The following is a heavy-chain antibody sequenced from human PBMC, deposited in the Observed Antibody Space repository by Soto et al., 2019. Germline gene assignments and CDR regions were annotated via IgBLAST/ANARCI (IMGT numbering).Heavy chain of an antibody. D-gene: IGHD3-9*01. CDR1: GFTFSSYA. J-gene: IGHJ6*02. CDR3: ARDSSANDYDILTGSRRYYYYGMDV. Sequence: GSLRLSCAASGFTFSSYAMHWVRQAPGKGLEGVAVISYDGSNKYYADSVKGRFTISRDNSKNTLYLQMNSLRAEETAVYYCARDSSANDYDILTGSRRYYYYGMDVWGQGTTVTVSS. CDR2: ISYDGSNK. V-gene: IGHV3-30-3*01.